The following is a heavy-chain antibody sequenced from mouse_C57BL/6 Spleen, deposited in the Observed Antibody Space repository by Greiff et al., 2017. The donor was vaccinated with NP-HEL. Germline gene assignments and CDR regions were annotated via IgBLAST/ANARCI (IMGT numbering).Heavy chain of an antibody. CDR1: GYTFTSYW. J-gene: IGHJ2*01. CDR3: ARGRTAQATGGYGY. CDR2: IDPSDSYT. D-gene: IGHD3-2*02. Sequence: VQLQQSGAELVRPGTSVKLSCKASGYTFTSYWMHWVKQRPGQGLEWIGVIDPSDSYTNYNQKFKGKATLTVDTSSSTAYMQLSSLTSEDSAVYYCARGRTAQATGGYGYWGQCTTLTVSS. V-gene: IGHV1-59*01.